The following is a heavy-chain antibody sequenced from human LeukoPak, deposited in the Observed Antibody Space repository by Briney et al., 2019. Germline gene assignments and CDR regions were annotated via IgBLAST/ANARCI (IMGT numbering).Heavy chain of an antibody. Sequence: PGGSLRLSCAASGFTFSSYAMSWVRQAPGKGLEWVSAISGSGGSTYYADSVKGRFTIFRDNSKNTLYLQMNSLRAEDTAVYYCARDKSAAGTLLYYYGMDVWGQGTTVTVSS. CDR2: ISGSGGST. CDR1: GFTFSSYA. V-gene: IGHV3-23*01. CDR3: ARDKSAAGTLLYYYGMDV. D-gene: IGHD6-13*01. J-gene: IGHJ6*02.